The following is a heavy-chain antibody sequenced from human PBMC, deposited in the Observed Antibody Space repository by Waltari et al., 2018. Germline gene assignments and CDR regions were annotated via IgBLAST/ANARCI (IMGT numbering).Heavy chain of an antibody. CDR3: ARLSLYAISVRAFDI. J-gene: IGHJ3*02. D-gene: IGHD2-8*01. Sequence: QVQLVQSGAEVKKPGASVKVSCKASGYTFTGYYMHWVRQAPGQGLEWMGRIKPNSGGTNYAQKFQGRVHMTRDTSISTAYMELSRLRSDDTAVYYCARLSLYAISVRAFDIWGQGTMVTVSS. CDR2: IKPNSGGT. CDR1: GYTFTGYY. V-gene: IGHV1-2*06.